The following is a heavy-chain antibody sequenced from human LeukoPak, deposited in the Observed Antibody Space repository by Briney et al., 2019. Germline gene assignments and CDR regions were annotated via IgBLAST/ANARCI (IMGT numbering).Heavy chain of an antibody. Sequence: SETLSLTCTVSGGSISSYYWSWIRQSAGKGLEWVGRVYSSGTTNYNPSLKSRVTISVDTSKNQFSLKLSSVTAADTAVYYCVRAGTTPTRSRYYFDYWGQGTLVTVSS. CDR1: GGSISSYY. D-gene: IGHD6-13*01. V-gene: IGHV4-4*07. J-gene: IGHJ4*02. CDR2: VYSSGTT. CDR3: VRAGTTPTRSRYYFDY.